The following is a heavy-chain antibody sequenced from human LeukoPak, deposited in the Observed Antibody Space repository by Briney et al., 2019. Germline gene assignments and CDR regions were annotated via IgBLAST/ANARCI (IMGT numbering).Heavy chain of an antibody. Sequence: GASVKVSCKASGYTFTSYYMHWVRQAPGQGLEWMGWMNPNSGNTGYAQKFQGRVTMTRNTSISTAYMELSSLRTEDTAVYYCARGELGPFGYWGQGTLVTVSS. D-gene: IGHD3-16*01. CDR2: MNPNSGNT. V-gene: IGHV1-8*02. J-gene: IGHJ4*02. CDR3: ARGELGPFGY. CDR1: GYTFTSYY.